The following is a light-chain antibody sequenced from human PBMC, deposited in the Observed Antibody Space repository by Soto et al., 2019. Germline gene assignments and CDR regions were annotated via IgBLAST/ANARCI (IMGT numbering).Light chain of an antibody. CDR2: ANN. Sequence: QLVLTQPPSVSGAPGQRVTISCTGSSSNIGAGYDVHWYRQVPGTAPKLLIYANNNRPSGVPDRFSGSRSGASASLAITGLQAEDDADYYCQSYESSLSGWVFGGGTKLTVL. V-gene: IGLV1-40*01. CDR3: QSYESSLSGWV. J-gene: IGLJ3*02. CDR1: SSNIGAGYD.